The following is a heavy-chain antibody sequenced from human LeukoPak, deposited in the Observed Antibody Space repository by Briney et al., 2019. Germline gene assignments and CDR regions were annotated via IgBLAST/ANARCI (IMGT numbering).Heavy chain of an antibody. V-gene: IGHV4-34*01. CDR3: ARAAITMVRGVIITRYFDY. J-gene: IGHJ4*02. Sequence: PSETLSLTCAVYGGSFSGYYWSWIRQPPGKGLEWIGEINHSGSTSYNPSLKSRVTISVDTSKNQFSLKLSSVTAADTAVYYCARAAITMVRGVIITRYFDYWGQGTLVTVSS. CDR1: GGSFSGYY. D-gene: IGHD3-10*01. CDR2: INHSGST.